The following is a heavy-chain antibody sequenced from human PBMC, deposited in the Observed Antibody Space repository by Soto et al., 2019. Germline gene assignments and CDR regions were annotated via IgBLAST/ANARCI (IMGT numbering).Heavy chain of an antibody. CDR2: IYYSGST. CDR3: ARAAMGNYDILTGYLGLNWFDP. CDR1: GGSISSYY. Sequence: TSETLSLTCTVSGGSISSYYWSWIRQPPGKGLEWIGYIYYSGSTNYNPSLKSRVTISVDTPKNQFSLKLSSVTAADTAVYYCARAAMGNYDILTGYLGLNWFDPWGQGTLVTVSS. D-gene: IGHD3-9*01. J-gene: IGHJ5*02. V-gene: IGHV4-59*01.